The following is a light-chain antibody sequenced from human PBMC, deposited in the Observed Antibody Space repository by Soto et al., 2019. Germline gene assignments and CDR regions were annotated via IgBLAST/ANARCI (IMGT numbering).Light chain of an antibody. J-gene: IGLJ1*01. V-gene: IGLV2-14*01. CDR3: SSLTTSFTYV. CDR1: SSDVGAYNY. CDR2: EVS. Sequence: QSALTQPASVSGSPGQSVAISCTGTSSDVGAYNYISWYQQHPGKAPKLLLSEVSNRPSGVSDRFSGSKSGNTAPLTISGLQAEDEADYYCSSLTTSFTYVFGTGTKLTVL.